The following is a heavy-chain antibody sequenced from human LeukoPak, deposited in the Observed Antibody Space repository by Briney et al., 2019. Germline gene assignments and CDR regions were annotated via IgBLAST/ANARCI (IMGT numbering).Heavy chain of an antibody. Sequence: GGSLRLSCAASGFTVSSNYMSWVRQAPGKGLEWVSVIYSGGSTYYADSVKGRFTISRDNSKNTLYLQMGSLRAEDMALYYCARGPMTAMGPFDCWGQGTLVTVSS. CDR3: ARGPMTAMGPFDC. V-gene: IGHV3-53*05. CDR1: GFTVSSNY. D-gene: IGHD5-18*01. CDR2: IYSGGST. J-gene: IGHJ4*02.